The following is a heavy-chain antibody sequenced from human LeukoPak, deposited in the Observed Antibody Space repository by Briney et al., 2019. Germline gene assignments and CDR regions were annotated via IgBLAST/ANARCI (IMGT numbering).Heavy chain of an antibody. Sequence: ASVKVSCKASGYSFTSFGISWVRQAPGQGLEWMGWISAYNGDTNYDQKLQARVTMTTDKSTSTAYMELRSLRSDDTAVYYCARDGELTVTRRWFDPWGQGTLVTVSS. J-gene: IGHJ5*02. CDR1: GYSFTSFG. V-gene: IGHV1-18*01. D-gene: IGHD4-17*01. CDR2: ISAYNGDT. CDR3: ARDGELTVTRRWFDP.